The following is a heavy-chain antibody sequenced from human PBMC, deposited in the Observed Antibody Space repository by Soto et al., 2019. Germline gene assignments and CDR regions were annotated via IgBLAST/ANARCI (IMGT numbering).Heavy chain of an antibody. CDR3: ARVDYGSSPANYYYYYGMDV. D-gene: IGHD6-6*01. Sequence: QVQLVQSGAEVKKPGSSVKVSCKASGGTFGNYAISWVRQAPGQGLEWMGGILPIFGTANYAQKFQGKVTITADESTSTAYMELNSLRSEDTAVYYCARVDYGSSPANYYYYYGMDVWGQGTTVTLSS. J-gene: IGHJ6*02. CDR1: GGTFGNYA. CDR2: ILPIFGTA. V-gene: IGHV1-69*01.